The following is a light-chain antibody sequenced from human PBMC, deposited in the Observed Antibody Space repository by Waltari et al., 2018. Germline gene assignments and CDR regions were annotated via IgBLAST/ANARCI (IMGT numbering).Light chain of an antibody. CDR3: SSYTTSISYV. CDR1: SSDIGVYNH. CDR2: DVT. Sequence: QSALTQPASVSGSPGQSITLSCTGTSSDIGVYNHVSWYQQHPGKAPKLMIYDVTNRPSGVSDRFAGSKSDYTASLTISGLQAEDEADYYCSSYTTSISYVFGTGTRVTVL. J-gene: IGLJ1*01. V-gene: IGLV2-14*03.